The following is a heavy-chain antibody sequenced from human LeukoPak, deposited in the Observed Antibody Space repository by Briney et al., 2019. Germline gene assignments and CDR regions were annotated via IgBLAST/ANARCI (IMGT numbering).Heavy chain of an antibody. Sequence: PSETLSLTCTVSGGSISGSSYYWGWIRQPPGKGLEWLGSIYYSGSTYYNPSLKSRVTISVDTSKNQFSLKLSSVTAADTAAYYCAGAVVVPSAIYYWGQGTLVTVSS. V-gene: IGHV4-39*01. CDR2: IYYSGST. CDR1: GGSISGSSYY. CDR3: AGAVVVPSAIYY. J-gene: IGHJ4*02. D-gene: IGHD2-2*01.